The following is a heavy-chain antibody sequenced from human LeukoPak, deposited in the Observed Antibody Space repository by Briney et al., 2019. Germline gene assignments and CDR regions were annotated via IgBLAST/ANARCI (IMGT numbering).Heavy chain of an antibody. V-gene: IGHV3-7*03. Sequence: GSLRLSCAASGFTFSSYWMNWARQAPGKGLEGVASINHNGNVNYYVDSVKGRFTISRDNAKNSLYLQMSNLRAEDTAVYFCARGGGLDVWGQGATVTVFS. CDR2: INHNGNVN. J-gene: IGHJ6*02. D-gene: IGHD3-16*01. CDR3: ARGGGLDV. CDR1: GFTFSSYW.